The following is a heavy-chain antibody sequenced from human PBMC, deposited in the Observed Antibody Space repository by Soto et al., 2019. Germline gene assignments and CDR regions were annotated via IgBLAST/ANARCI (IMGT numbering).Heavy chain of an antibody. CDR1: GGSISSGGYF. J-gene: IGHJ4*02. D-gene: IGHD5-12*01. Sequence: QLQLQESGSGLVKPSQTLSLTCAVSGGSISSGGYFWSWIRQPAGKGLEWIGYIYHSGSTYYNPSLKSRVTISVDRSKTQFSVKLSSVTAADTAVYYCLGGYGTCYDSWGQGTLVTFSS. V-gene: IGHV4-30-2*01. CDR2: IYHSGST. CDR3: LGGYGTCYDS.